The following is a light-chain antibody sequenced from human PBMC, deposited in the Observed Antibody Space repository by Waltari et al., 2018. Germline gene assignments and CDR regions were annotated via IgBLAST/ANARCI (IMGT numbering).Light chain of an antibody. CDR1: KLGSRF. V-gene: IGLV3-1*01. CDR2: EDN. J-gene: IGLJ2*01. Sequence: SFDLTQPPSVSVSPGPTATITCSGDKLGSRFVSWYQQKSGQSPVVLIYEDNKRPSGIPERISGSNSGNTATLTIRGTQATDEADYHCQAWDSVTVIFGGVTKLTVL. CDR3: QAWDSVTVI.